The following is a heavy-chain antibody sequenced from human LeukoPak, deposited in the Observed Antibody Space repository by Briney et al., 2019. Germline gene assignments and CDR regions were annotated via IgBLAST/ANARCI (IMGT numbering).Heavy chain of an antibody. Sequence: ASVKVSCKASGYTFTSYAMHWVRQAPGQRLEWMGWINAGNGNTKYSQKFQGRVTITRDTSASTAYMELSSLRSEDTAVYYCARCRSVDDYFGALDFDSWGQGTLVTVSS. J-gene: IGHJ4*02. V-gene: IGHV1-3*01. D-gene: IGHD2/OR15-2a*01. CDR3: ARCRSVDDYFGALDFDS. CDR1: GYTFTSYA. CDR2: INAGNGNT.